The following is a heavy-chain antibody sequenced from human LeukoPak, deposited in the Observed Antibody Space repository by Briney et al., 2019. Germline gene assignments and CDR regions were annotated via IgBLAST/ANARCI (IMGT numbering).Heavy chain of an antibody. CDR2: INPNSGGT. CDR1: GYTFTCYY. D-gene: IGHD3-9*01. J-gene: IGHJ4*02. Sequence: GASVKVSCKASGYTFTCYYMHWVRQAPGQGLEWMGWINPNSGGTNYAQKFQGRVTMTRDTSISTAYMELSRLRSDDTAVYYCARVPGDTVLRYFDWLLYFDYWGQGTLVTVSS. V-gene: IGHV1-2*02. CDR3: ARVPGDTVLRYFDWLLYFDY.